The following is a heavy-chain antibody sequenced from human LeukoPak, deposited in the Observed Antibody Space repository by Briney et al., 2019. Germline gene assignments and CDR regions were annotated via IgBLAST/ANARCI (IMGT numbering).Heavy chain of an antibody. CDR3: ARVTYYDSLYYFDY. CDR2: INWNGGST. CDR1: GFTFDDYG. Sequence: GGSLRLSCAASGFTFDDYGLSWVRQAQGKGLEWVSGINWNGGSTGYADSVKGRFTISRDNAKNSLYLQMNSLRAEDTALYYCARVTYYDSLYYFDYWGQGTLVTVSS. V-gene: IGHV3-20*04. J-gene: IGHJ4*02. D-gene: IGHD5-12*01.